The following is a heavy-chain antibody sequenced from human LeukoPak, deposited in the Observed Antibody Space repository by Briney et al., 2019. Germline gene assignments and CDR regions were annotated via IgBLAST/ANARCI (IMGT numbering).Heavy chain of an antibody. D-gene: IGHD3-10*01. Sequence: SETLSLTCAVSGGSISSSNWWSWVRQPPGKGLEWIGEIYHSGSTNYNPSLKSRVTISVDKSKNQFSLKLSSVTAADTAVYYCARSTAVRGMVRGSPMAYWGQGTLVTVSS. V-gene: IGHV4-4*02. CDR3: ARSTAVRGMVRGSPMAY. CDR2: IYHSGST. CDR1: GGSISSSNW. J-gene: IGHJ4*02.